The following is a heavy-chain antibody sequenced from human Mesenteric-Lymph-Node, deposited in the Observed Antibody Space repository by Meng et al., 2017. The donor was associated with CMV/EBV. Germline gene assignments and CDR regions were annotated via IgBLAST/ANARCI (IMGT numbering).Heavy chain of an antibody. CDR2: IYSDGTT. CDR1: GFTFSSYW. Sequence: LSLTCAASGFTFSSYWMHWVRQAPGKGLVWVSVIYSDGTTYYADSVKGRFTISRDNSKNTLYLQMNTLRTEDTAVYYCARGPERWELLDSWGQGTLVTVSS. CDR3: ARGPERWELLDS. V-gene: IGHV3-66*02. D-gene: IGHD1-26*01. J-gene: IGHJ4*02.